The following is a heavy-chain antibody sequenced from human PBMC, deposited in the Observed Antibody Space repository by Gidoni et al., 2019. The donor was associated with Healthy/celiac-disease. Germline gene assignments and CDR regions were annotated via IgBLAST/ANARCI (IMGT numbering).Heavy chain of an antibody. V-gene: IGHV2-5*02. CDR2: IYWDDDK. CDR1: GFSLSTSGVG. D-gene: IGHD3-10*01. Sequence: QITLKESGPTLVKPTQTLTLTCTFSGFSLSTSGVGVGWIRQPPGKALEWLALIYWDDDKRYSPSLKSRLTITKDTSKNQVVLTMTNMDPVDTATYYCAHQAGGRHGDLVWFGELLYLDYWGQGTLVTVSS. J-gene: IGHJ4*02. CDR3: AHQAGGRHGDLVWFGELLYLDY.